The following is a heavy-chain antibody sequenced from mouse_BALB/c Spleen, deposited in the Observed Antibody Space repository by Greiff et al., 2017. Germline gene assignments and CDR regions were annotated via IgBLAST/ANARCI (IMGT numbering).Heavy chain of an antibody. V-gene: IGHV5-17*02. Sequence: EVKLLESGGGLVQPGGSRKLSCAASGFTFSSFGMHWVRQAPEKGLEWVAYISSGSSTIYYADTVTGRFTISRDNPKNTLFLQMTSLRSEDTAMYYCARGDGYYWGQGTTLTVSA. CDR3: ARGDGYY. CDR1: GFTFSSFG. CDR2: ISSGSSTI. D-gene: IGHD2-3*01. J-gene: IGHJ2*01.